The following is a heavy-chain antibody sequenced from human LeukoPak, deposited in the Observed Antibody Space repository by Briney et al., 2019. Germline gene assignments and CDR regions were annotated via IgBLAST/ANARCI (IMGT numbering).Heavy chain of an antibody. CDR2: IIPIFDTA. D-gene: IGHD2-2*01. CDR1: GGTFSSYA. J-gene: IGHJ4*02. Sequence: SVKVSCKASGGTFSSYAISWVRQAPGQGLEWMGGIIPIFDTANYAQKFQGRVTITTDESTSTAYMELSSLRSEDTAVYYCASGYCSSTSCPHDYWGQGTLVTVSS. V-gene: IGHV1-69*05. CDR3: ASGYCSSTSCPHDY.